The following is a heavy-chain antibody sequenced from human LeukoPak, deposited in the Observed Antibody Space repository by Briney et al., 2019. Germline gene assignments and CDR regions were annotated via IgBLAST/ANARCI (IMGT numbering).Heavy chain of an antibody. V-gene: IGHV1-2*02. J-gene: IGHJ4*02. CDR2: INPNSGGT. D-gene: IGHD2-2*01. CDR3: ARVPTYCSSTSCYARFDY. Sequence: ASVTVSFTASGYTFTVYYMHWVGQAPGQGREWMGWINPNSGGTSYTQKFQGRVTMTRDTSITTAYMELSRLRSDDTAVYYCARVPTYCSSTSCYARFDYWGQGTLVTVSS. CDR1: GYTFTVYY.